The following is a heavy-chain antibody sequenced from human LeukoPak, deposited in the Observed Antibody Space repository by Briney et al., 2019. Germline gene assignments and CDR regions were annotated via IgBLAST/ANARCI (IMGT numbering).Heavy chain of an antibody. CDR3: ARSGYYYDSLDY. J-gene: IGHJ4*02. CDR1: SGSISSYY. V-gene: IGHV4-59*08. D-gene: IGHD3-22*01. CDR2: IYYSGST. Sequence: PSQTLSLTCTVSSGSISSYYWRWLRQPPGKGLEWIGYIYYSGSTNYNPSLKSRVTISVDTSKNQFSLKLSSVTAADTAVYYCARSGYYYDSLDYWGQGALVTVSS.